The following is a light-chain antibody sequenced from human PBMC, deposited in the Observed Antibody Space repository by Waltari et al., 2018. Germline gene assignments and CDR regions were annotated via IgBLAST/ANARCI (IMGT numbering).Light chain of an antibody. CDR2: DTS. V-gene: IGKV3-11*01. Sequence: ETALTQSPATLSLSPGERATPSCRASQSVDRYLAWDQQNPGQAPRLLIYDTSNRATGTPARFSGSGSGTDFTLTISSLEPEDFAVYYCQQRKNWPPLTFGGGTKVEIK. CDR3: QQRKNWPPLT. CDR1: QSVDRY. J-gene: IGKJ4*01.